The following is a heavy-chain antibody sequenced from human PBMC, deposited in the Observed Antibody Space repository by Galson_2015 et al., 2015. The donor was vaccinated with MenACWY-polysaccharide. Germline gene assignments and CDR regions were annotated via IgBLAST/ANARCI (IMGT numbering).Heavy chain of an antibody. CDR2: IQYDGSKI. J-gene: IGHJ3*02. CDR3: AREGSRIVFHAFDT. V-gene: IGHV3-33*01. Sequence: SLRLSCAASGSRFSHSGMHWVRQAPGKGLEWVAVIQYDGSKIVYADFVKGRFTISRDNSKNSLFLEMNSLVGEDTAVYYCAREGSRIVFHAFDTWGQGTMVTVSS. D-gene: IGHD6-13*01. CDR1: GSRFSHSG.